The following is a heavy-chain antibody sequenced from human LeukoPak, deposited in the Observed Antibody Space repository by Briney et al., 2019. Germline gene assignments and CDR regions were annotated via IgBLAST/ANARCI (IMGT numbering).Heavy chain of an antibody. J-gene: IGHJ4*02. D-gene: IGHD3-22*01. CDR3: ARVGYYYDSSGYYTYFDY. Sequence: SETLSLTCTVSGGSISSGDYYWSWIRQPPGKGLEWIGYIYYSGSTYYNPSLKSRVTISVDTSKNQFSPKLSSVTAADTAVYYCARVGYYYDSSGYYTYFDYWGQGTLVTVSS. CDR2: IYYSGST. V-gene: IGHV4-30-4*08. CDR1: GGSISSGDYY.